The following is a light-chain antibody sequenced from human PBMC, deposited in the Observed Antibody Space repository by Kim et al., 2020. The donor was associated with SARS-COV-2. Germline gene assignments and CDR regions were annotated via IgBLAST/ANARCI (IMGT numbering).Light chain of an antibody. CDR2: LEGSGSY. J-gene: IGLJ3*02. Sequence: IKLPSTRSSGHVDYIIAWHPQQPGKAPRYLMKLEGSGSYNKGSGVPDRFSGSSSGADRYLTISNLQSEDEADYYCETWDSNTHWVFGGGTQLTVL. V-gene: IGLV4-60*03. CDR1: SGHVDYI. CDR3: ETWDSNTHWV.